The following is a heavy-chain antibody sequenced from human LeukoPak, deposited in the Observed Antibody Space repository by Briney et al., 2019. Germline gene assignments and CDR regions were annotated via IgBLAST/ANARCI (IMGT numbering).Heavy chain of an antibody. CDR2: IYTSGST. J-gene: IGHJ3*02. D-gene: IGHD3-9*01. V-gene: IGHV4-61*02. Sequence: SSETLSLTCTVSGDSISSGSYYWSWIRQPAGRGLEWIGRIYTSGSTYYNPSLKSRVTISVDTSKNQFSLKLSSVTAADTAVYYCARDNGDDILTGYYSDAFDIWGQGTMVTVSS. CDR1: GDSISSGSYY. CDR3: ARDNGDDILTGYYSDAFDI.